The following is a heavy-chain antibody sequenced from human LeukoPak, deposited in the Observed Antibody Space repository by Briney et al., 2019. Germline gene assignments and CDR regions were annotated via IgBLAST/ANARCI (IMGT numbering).Heavy chain of an antibody. CDR1: GASISSGRYY. CDR2: IYSRGST. D-gene: IGHD3-10*01. V-gene: IGHV4-61*02. J-gene: IGHJ6*03. Sequence: PSQTLSLTCNVSGASISSGRYYWSWIRQPAGKGLEWIGRIYSRGSTNYNPSLKSRVTMSVDTSKNQFSLKLSSVTAADTAVYYCARGSVLLSMDVWGKGTTVTISS. CDR3: ARGSVLLSMDV.